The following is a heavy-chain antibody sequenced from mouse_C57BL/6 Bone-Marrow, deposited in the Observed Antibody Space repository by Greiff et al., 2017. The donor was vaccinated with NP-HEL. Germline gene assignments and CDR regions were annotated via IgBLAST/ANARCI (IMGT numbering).Heavy chain of an antibody. CDR2: INPNNGGT. D-gene: IGHD1-1*01. Sequence: EVQLQQSGPELVKPGASVKISCKASGYTFTDYYMNWVKQSHGKSLEWIGDINPNNGGTSYNQKFKGKATLTVDKSSSTAYMELRSLTSEDSAVYYCARAVKEENYYAMDYWGQGTSVTVSS. CDR1: GYTFTDYY. CDR3: ARAVKEENYYAMDY. V-gene: IGHV1-26*01. J-gene: IGHJ4*01.